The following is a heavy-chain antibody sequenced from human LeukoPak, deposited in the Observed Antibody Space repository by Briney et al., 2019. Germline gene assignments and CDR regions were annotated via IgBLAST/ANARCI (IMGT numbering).Heavy chain of an antibody. D-gene: IGHD1-14*01. CDR1: GFTFSSYD. J-gene: IGHJ6*03. CDR2: ISYDGGNK. V-gene: IGHV3-30*03. CDR3: ATNSRRPHQYYMDV. Sequence: GGSLRLSCAVSGFTFSSYDMHWVRQAPGKGLEWVTLISYDGGNKYYGDSVKGRFTISRDNSKNTLYLQMTSLRIEDTAVYYCATNSRRPHQYYMDVWGKGTTVAVSS.